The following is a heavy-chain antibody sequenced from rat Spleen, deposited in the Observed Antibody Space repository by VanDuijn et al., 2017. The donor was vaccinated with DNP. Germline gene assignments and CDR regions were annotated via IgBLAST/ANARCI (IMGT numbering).Heavy chain of an antibody. Sequence: QVQLKESGPGLVQPSQTLSLTCTVSGFSLTDYSVHWVRQPPGKVLEWIAAISSGGSTYYNSALKSRLSISRDTSKSQVFLKMNSLQTEDTAIYYCTRGGDPYFDYWGQGVMVTVSS. CDR1: GFSLTDYS. J-gene: IGHJ2*01. CDR3: TRGGDPYFDY. CDR2: ISSGGST. V-gene: IGHV2-19*01.